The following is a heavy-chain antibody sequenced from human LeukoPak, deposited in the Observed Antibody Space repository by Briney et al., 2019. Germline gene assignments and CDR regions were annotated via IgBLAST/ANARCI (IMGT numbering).Heavy chain of an antibody. J-gene: IGHJ4*02. D-gene: IGHD4-17*01. Sequence: GGSLRLSCAASGFTFSSYGMHWVRQAPGKGLEWVAFIRYDGSNKYYADSVKGRFTISRDNSKNTLYLQMNSLRAEDTAVYYCAKDGDAVTTSYFDYWGQGTLVTVSS. V-gene: IGHV3-30*02. CDR2: IRYDGSNK. CDR3: AKDGDAVTTSYFDY. CDR1: GFTFSSYG.